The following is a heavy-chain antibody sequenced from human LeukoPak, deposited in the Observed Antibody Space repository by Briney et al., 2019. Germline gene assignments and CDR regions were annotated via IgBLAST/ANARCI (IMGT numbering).Heavy chain of an antibody. CDR2: IKQDGSEK. D-gene: IGHD6-13*01. V-gene: IGHV3-7*01. CDR1: GFTFSSYW. CDR3: ARDRYSSS. Sequence: GGSLRLSCAASGFTFSSYWMSWVRQAPGRGLEWVANIKQDGSEKNSVDSVKGRFTISRDNAKNSLYLQMNSLRVEDTAVHYCARDRYSSSWGQGTLVTVSS. J-gene: IGHJ4*02.